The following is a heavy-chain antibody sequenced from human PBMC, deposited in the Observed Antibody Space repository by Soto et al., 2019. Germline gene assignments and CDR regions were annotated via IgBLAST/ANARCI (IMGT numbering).Heavy chain of an antibody. Sequence: EVQLLESGGGLVQPGESLRLSCAASGFTFSNYAMNWVRQAPGKGLEWVSGFGGSGGATFYADSVKGRFTISRDDSKSTLYLQIKSPRVEDTAVYYCARGYCSTTSCSKTDYWGQGTLVTVSS. J-gene: IGHJ4*02. CDR1: GFTFSNYA. CDR2: FGGSGGAT. CDR3: ARGYCSTTSCSKTDY. D-gene: IGHD2-2*01. V-gene: IGHV3-23*01.